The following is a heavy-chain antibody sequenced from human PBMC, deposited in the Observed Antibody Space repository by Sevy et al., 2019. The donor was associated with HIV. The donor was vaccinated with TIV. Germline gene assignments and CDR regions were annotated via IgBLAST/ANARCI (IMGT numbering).Heavy chain of an antibody. J-gene: IGHJ4*02. CDR1: GGSISTYY. V-gene: IGHV4-59*01. CDR3: ARGSRAGSYGYYFDY. Sequence: SETLSLTCTVSGGSISTYYWSWIRQPPEKGLEWIGYIYYSGSTNYNPSLKSRVTISVDTSKNQFSLKLGSVTAADTAVYYCARGSRAGSYGYYFDYWGRGTLVTVSS. CDR2: IYYSGST. D-gene: IGHD5-18*01.